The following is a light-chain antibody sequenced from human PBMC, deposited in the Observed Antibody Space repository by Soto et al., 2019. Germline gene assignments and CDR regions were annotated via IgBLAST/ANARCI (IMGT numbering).Light chain of an antibody. V-gene: IGKV1-5*03. CDR3: QHYNSYSEA. CDR2: KAS. Sequence: DIKMTQYPSTLSGSVGDRVTITCRASQTISSWLAWYQQKPGKAPKLLIYKASTLKSVVPSRFSGSGSGTEFTLTISSLQPDDFATYYGQHYNSYSEAFGQVTKVELK. J-gene: IGKJ1*01. CDR1: QTISSW.